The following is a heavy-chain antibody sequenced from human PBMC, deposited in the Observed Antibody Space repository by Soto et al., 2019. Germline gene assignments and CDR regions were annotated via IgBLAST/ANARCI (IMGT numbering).Heavy chain of an antibody. J-gene: IGHJ6*03. V-gene: IGHV1-8*01. CDR3: ARARGYWDLYYYYYMDV. D-gene: IGHD1-26*01. Sequence: QVQLVQSGAEVKKPGASVKVSCKASGYTFTSYDIDWVRQATGQGLEWMGWMNPNSGNTVYAQKFQGRVTMTRNTSLSTAYMELSSLSSEDTAIYFCARARGYWDLYYYYYMDVWGKGTTVTVSS. CDR2: MNPNSGNT. CDR1: GYTFTSYD.